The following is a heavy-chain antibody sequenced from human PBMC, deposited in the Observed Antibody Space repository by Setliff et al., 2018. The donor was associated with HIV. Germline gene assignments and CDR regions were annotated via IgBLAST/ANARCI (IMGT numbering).Heavy chain of an antibody. D-gene: IGHD3-22*01. CDR1: GGSISSNY. J-gene: IGHJ5*02. CDR2: IYYSGST. V-gene: IGHV4-59*01. Sequence: LSLTCTVSGGSISSNYWSWMRQPPGKGLEWIGHIYYSGSTNYNPSLKSRVTISVDTSRNQFSLNLSSVTAADTAVYYCAREYYDSSGYYYPTEHPTGFDPWGQGTLVTVSS. CDR3: AREYYDSSGYYYPTEHPTGFDP.